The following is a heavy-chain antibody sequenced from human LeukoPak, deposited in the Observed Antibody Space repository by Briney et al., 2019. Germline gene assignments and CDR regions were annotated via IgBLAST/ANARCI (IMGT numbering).Heavy chain of an antibody. CDR3: AREGASSSLGY. J-gene: IGHJ4*02. Sequence: GGSLRLSCVVSGFTVSSNYMSWVRQAPGKGLEWVSVLYSGGNTYHADSVKGRFTISRDNSKNTLYLQTNSLRAEDTAVYYCAREGASSSLGYWGQGTLVTVSS. CDR2: LYSGGNT. CDR1: GFTVSSNY. D-gene: IGHD6-13*01. V-gene: IGHV3-53*05.